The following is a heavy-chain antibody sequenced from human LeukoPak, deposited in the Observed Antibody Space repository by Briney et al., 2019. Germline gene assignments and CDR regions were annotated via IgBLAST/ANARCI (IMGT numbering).Heavy chain of an antibody. Sequence: GGSLRLSCAASGFTFDDYGMSWVRHAPGKGLEWVSGINWNGGSTGYADSVKGRFTISRDNAKNSLYLQMNSLRAEDTAMCYCARGAASYYYGSGSFIGYWGQGTLVTVSS. J-gene: IGHJ4*02. CDR3: ARGAASYYYGSGSFIGY. CDR2: INWNGGST. V-gene: IGHV3-20*04. CDR1: GFTFDDYG. D-gene: IGHD3-10*01.